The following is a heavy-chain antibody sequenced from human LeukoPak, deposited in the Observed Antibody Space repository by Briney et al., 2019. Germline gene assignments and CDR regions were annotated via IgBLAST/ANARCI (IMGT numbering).Heavy chain of an antibody. V-gene: IGHV3-23*01. CDR2: ISGSGYST. D-gene: IGHD6-13*01. CDR1: GFTFSSYA. J-gene: IGHJ4*02. Sequence: GGSLRLSCAASGFTFSSYAMSWVRQAPGKGLEWVSAISGSGYSTYYADSVKGRFTISRDSSTLHLQMNSLRVEDTAVYYCAKNISTWTNLDYGGQGTLVSVPS. CDR3: AKNISTWTNLDY.